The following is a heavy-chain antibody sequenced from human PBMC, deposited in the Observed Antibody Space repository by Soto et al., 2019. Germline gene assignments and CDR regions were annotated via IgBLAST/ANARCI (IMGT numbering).Heavy chain of an antibody. CDR2: FSYDGSNK. CDR3: ARDYSYQRSMDV. Sequence: QGQLVESGGGVVQTGRSLRLSCAASGFTFSNYAIHWVRQAPGKGLEWVAVFSYDGSNKYYTDSVKGRFIISRDNSENTLYLQMSSLRAEDTAVYYCARDYSYQRSMDVWGQGTKVTVSS. J-gene: IGHJ6*02. CDR1: GFTFSNYA. D-gene: IGHD2-15*01. V-gene: IGHV3-30-3*01.